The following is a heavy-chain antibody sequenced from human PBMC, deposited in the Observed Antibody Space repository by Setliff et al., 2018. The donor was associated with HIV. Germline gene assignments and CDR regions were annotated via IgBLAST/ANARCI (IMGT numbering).Heavy chain of an antibody. V-gene: IGHV4-61*02. D-gene: IGHD6-19*01. CDR1: GGSIRSDSYY. Sequence: PSETLSLTCTVSGGSIRSDSYYWTWIRQPAGEGLEWIGRIYSSGNTNYNPSLESRVTISVDTSKNQFSLKLSSVTAADTAVYYCAREEKLSAVAGTMYYWGQGALVTVSS. CDR2: IYSSGNT. CDR3: AREEKLSAVAGTMYY. J-gene: IGHJ4*02.